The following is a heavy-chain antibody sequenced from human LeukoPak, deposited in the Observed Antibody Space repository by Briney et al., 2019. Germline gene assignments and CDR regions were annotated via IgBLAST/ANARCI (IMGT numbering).Heavy chain of an antibody. CDR1: GLTFSSYW. D-gene: IGHD1-26*01. V-gene: IGHV3-7*01. CDR3: AREELYYYYGMDV. CDR2: IKQDGSEK. J-gene: IGHJ6*02. Sequence: GGSLRLSCAASGLTFSSYWMSWVRQAPGKGLEWVANIKQDGSEKYYVDSVKGRFTISRDNAKNSLYLQMNSLRAEDTAVYYCAREELYYYYGMDVWGQGTTVTVSS.